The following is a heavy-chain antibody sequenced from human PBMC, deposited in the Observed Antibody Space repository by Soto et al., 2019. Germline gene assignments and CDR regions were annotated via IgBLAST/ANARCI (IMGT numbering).Heavy chain of an antibody. V-gene: IGHV1-69*08. D-gene: IGHD3-10*01. J-gene: IGHJ5*02. CDR3: ATDKFGAGRGGVHS. CDR1: GDTSTIYT. CDR2: IVPILRIT. Sequence: QVQLVQSGAEVKKPGASLRVSCETSGDTSTIYTITWVRQAPGQGLQWMGRIVPILRITNYAQEFQGRLTITADSSTSTVHIELTSLTSEDTAVYYCATDKFGAGRGGVHSCGQGTLVIVSS.